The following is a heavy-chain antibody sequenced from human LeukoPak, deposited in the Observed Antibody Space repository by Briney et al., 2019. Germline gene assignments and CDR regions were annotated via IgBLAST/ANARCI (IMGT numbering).Heavy chain of an antibody. V-gene: IGHV1-18*01. D-gene: IGHD3-16*01. CDR2: ISTYNGDT. CDR3: AREGLGELTLDY. J-gene: IGHJ4*02. CDR1: GGTFASYD. Sequence: ASVKVSCKASGGTFASYDINWVRQATGQGLEWMGWISTYNGDTNYAQKLQGRVTMTTDTSTNTAYMELRSLRSDDTAVYYCAREGLGELTLDYWGQGTLVTVSS.